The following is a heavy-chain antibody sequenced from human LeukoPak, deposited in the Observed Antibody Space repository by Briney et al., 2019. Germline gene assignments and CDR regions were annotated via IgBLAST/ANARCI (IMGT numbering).Heavy chain of an antibody. CDR2: ISTSGSTI. J-gene: IGHJ4*02. Sequence: GGSLRLSCAASGFTFSDSFMSSIRQAPGKGLEWVSYISTSGSTINYAASVKGRFTISRDNAKHSLYLQMNSLRAEDTAVYYCAREAAGSGLGYGGRGTRVTVSS. V-gene: IGHV3-11*04. CDR3: AREAAGSGLGY. CDR1: GFTFSDSF. D-gene: IGHD6-13*01.